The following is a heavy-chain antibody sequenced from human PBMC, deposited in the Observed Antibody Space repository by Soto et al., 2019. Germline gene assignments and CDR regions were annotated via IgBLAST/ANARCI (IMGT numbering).Heavy chain of an antibody. V-gene: IGHV4-34*01. Sequence: QVQLQQWGAGLLKPSETLSLTCAVYGGFVSSGSYYWSWIRQPPGKGLEWIGEMSHSGGTHFNQSLKSRVIISVDTSKKQSSRKMSSVIAADTALYYCAGVERGTATTVVDAFDICGPGTMVTVSS. CDR2: MSHSGGT. J-gene: IGHJ3*02. CDR1: GGFVSSGSYY. D-gene: IGHD1-1*01. CDR3: AGVERGTATTVVDAFDI.